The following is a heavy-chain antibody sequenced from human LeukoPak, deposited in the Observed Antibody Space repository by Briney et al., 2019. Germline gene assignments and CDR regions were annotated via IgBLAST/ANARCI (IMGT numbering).Heavy chain of an antibody. CDR3: ARAGYSSGWYYFDY. CDR2: IYTSGST. D-gene: IGHD6-19*01. CDR1: GGSISSYY. J-gene: IGHJ4*02. Sequence: SETLSLTCTVSGGSISSYYWSWIRQPAGKGLEWIGRIYTSGSTNYNPSLKSRVTMSVDTSKNQFSLKLSFVTAADTAVYYCARAGYSSGWYYFDYWGQGTLVTVSS. V-gene: IGHV4-4*07.